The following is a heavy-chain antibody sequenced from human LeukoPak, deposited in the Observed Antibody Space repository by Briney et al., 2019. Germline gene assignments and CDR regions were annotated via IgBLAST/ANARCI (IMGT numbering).Heavy chain of an antibody. Sequence: HPGGSLRPSCAASGFTFSDFWMSWVRQAPGKGLEWVAKIKQDGSEEYYVDSVKGRFTISRDNAKNSLFLQMNSLRVEDTAIYYCARGGSYPGCWGQGTLVTVSS. CDR3: ARGGSYPGC. V-gene: IGHV3-7*03. D-gene: IGHD1-26*01. CDR2: IKQDGSEE. J-gene: IGHJ4*02. CDR1: GFTFSDFW.